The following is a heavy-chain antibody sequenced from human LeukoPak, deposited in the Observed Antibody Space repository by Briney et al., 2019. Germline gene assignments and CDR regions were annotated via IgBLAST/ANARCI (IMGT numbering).Heavy chain of an antibody. D-gene: IGHD6-13*01. CDR1: SGSIRSYY. CDR3: ARDKGGSSSLDY. J-gene: IGHJ4*02. V-gene: IGHV4-4*07. CDR2: IYSTGST. Sequence: SETVSLTCSVSSGSIRSYYWNWIRQPAGQGLEWIGRIYSTGSTNYNPSLKSRVTMSIDTSKKQFSLKVNSATAADTAVYYCARDKGGSSSLDYWGQGTLVTVSS.